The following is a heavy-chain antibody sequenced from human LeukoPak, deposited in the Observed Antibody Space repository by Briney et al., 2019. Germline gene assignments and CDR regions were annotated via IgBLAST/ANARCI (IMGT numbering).Heavy chain of an antibody. V-gene: IGHV4-4*08. CDR3: AGYDHSNYLAY. CDR2: IHANGDT. D-gene: IGHD4-11*01. Sequence: PSETLSLTCTVSGVSISSNYWSWILQPPGKGLEWNGLEWIGYIHANGDTNYNPSLNRRVTMSLDSSRRHLSLNLSSLTAADTAVYFCAGYDHSNYLAYWGQGILVTVSS. J-gene: IGHJ4*02. CDR1: GVSISSNY.